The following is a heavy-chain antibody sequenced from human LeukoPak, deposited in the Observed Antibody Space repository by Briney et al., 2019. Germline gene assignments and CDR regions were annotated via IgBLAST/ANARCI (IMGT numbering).Heavy chain of an antibody. J-gene: IGHJ4*02. CDR2: IHPGDSDT. D-gene: IGHD2-15*01. CDR1: GYSFTSYW. V-gene: IGHV5-51*01. CDR3: ARVGYCSGGSCQRFDY. Sequence: GESLKISCKGSGYSFTSYWIGWVRQMPGKGLEWMGIIHPGDSDTRYSPSFQGQVTISADKSISTAYLQWSSLKASDTAMYYCARVGYCSGGSCQRFDYWGQGTLVTVSS.